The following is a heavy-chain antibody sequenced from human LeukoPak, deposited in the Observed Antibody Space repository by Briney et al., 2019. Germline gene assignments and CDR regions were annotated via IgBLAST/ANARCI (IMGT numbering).Heavy chain of an antibody. CDR3: ARDRRVYDSSGYYGGGFDY. V-gene: IGHV1-18*04. CDR1: GYTFTSYD. J-gene: IGHJ4*02. Sequence: GASVKVSCKASGYTFTSYDMHWVRQAPGQGLEWLGWISPSTGYTDYAQMLQGRVTMTTDTSTSTAYMELRSLRSDDTAVYYCARDRRVYDSSGYYGGGFDYWGQGTLVTVSS. D-gene: IGHD3-22*01. CDR2: ISPSTGYT.